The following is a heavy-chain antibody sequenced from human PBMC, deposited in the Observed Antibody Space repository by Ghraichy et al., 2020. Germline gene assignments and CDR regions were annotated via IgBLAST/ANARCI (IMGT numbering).Heavy chain of an antibody. CDR1: GFTFSTCD. Sequence: GGSLRLSCAASGFTFSTCDTSWVRQAPGKGLEWVAYIRGNGSYMNYADSVKGRFTISRDNAKRSLYLQMHSLRGEDTAVYYCIKDYQGNWGQGTLVTVSS. V-gene: IGHV3-7*03. D-gene: IGHD3-10*01. CDR2: IRGNGSYM. CDR3: IKDYQGN. J-gene: IGHJ4*02.